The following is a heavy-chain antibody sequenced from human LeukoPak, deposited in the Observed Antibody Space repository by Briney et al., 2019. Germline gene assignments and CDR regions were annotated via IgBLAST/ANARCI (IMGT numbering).Heavy chain of an antibody. Sequence: GGSLRLSCAASGFTFSSYEMNWVRQAPGKGLEWVSYISSSGSTIYYADSVKGRFTISRDNAKNSLYLQMNSLRAEDTAVYYCAREAYGSGSHPVDYWGQGTLVTVSS. CDR2: ISSSGSTI. J-gene: IGHJ4*02. D-gene: IGHD3-10*01. CDR1: GFTFSSYE. V-gene: IGHV3-48*03. CDR3: AREAYGSGSHPVDY.